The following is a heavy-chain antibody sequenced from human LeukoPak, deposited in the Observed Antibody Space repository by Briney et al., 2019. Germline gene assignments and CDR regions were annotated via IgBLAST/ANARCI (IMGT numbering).Heavy chain of an antibody. CDR2: ITSSGTTI. V-gene: IGHV3-11*01. J-gene: IGHJ4*02. CDR3: ARVEVTPDY. D-gene: IGHD4-11*01. Sequence: GGSLRLSCAASGFTFSDYYMTWIRQAPGKGLEWSSYITSSGTTIYYADSVKGRFTVSRDNAKNSLYLQMNSLTAEDTAVYYCARVEVTPDYWGQGTLVTVSS. CDR1: GFTFSDYY.